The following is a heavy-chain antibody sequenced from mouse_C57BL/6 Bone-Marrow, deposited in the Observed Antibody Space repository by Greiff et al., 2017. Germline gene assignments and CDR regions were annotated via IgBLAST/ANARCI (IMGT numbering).Heavy chain of an antibody. V-gene: IGHV14-4*01. Sequence: VQLQQSGAELVRPGASVKLSCTASGFNIKDDYMHWVKQRPEQGLEWIGWIDPENGDTEYASKFQGKATITADTSSNTAYLQLSSLTSEDTAVYYCTTYYSIAWFAYWGKGTLVTVSA. J-gene: IGHJ3*01. CDR1: GFNIKDDY. CDR2: IDPENGDT. CDR3: TTYYSIAWFAY. D-gene: IGHD2-5*01.